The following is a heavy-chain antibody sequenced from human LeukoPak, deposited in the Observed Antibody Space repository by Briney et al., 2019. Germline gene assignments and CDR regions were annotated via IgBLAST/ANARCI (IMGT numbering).Heavy chain of an antibody. CDR1: GFTFSSYS. D-gene: IGHD2-8*01. CDR3: ARDRSGDMVYEDYDAFDI. J-gene: IGHJ3*02. Sequence: PGGSLRLSCAASGFTFSSYSMSWVRQAPGKGLEWVSSISSSSRYIYYADSVKGQFTITRDNAKTSLYLQMNSLRAEDTAVYYCARDRSGDMVYEDYDAFDIWGQGTMVTVSS. CDR2: ISSSSRYI. V-gene: IGHV3-21*01.